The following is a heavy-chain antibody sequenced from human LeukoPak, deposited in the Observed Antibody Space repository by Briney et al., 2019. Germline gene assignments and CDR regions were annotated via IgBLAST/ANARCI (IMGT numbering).Heavy chain of an antibody. CDR2: IYTSGST. CDR1: GGSISSGSYY. V-gene: IGHV4-61*02. J-gene: IGHJ5*02. Sequence: SETLSLTCTVSGGSISSGSYYWSWIRQPAGKGLEWIGRIYTSGSTNYNPSLKSRVTISVDTSKNQFSLKLSSVTAADTAVYYCARAYVRIAVAGTLNWFDPWGQGTLVSVSS. CDR3: ARAYVRIAVAGTLNWFDP. D-gene: IGHD6-19*01.